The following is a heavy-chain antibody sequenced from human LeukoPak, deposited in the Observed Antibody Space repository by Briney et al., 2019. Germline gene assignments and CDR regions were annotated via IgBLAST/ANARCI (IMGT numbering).Heavy chain of an antibody. Sequence: PGGSLRLPCAASGFTFDDYAMHWVRQAPGKGLEWVSGISWNSGSIGYADSVKGRFTISRDNAKNSLYLQMNSLRAEDTALYYCAKDRGGGYVGLDYWGQGTLVTVSS. V-gene: IGHV3-9*01. CDR3: AKDRGGGYVGLDY. D-gene: IGHD5-12*01. CDR1: GFTFDDYA. J-gene: IGHJ4*02. CDR2: ISWNSGSI.